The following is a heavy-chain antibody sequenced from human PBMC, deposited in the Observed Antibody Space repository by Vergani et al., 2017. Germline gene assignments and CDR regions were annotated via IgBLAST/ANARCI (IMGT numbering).Heavy chain of an antibody. V-gene: IGHV4-59*01. D-gene: IGHD2-21*01. CDR2: IYYSGST. CDR1: GGSISSYY. Sequence: QVQLQESGPGLVKPSETLSLTCTVSGGSISSYYWSWIRQPPGKGLEWIGYIYYSGSTNYNPSLKSRVTISVDTSKYQFSLKLSSVTAADTAVYYCARVPIVVGGLAGAFDIWGQGTMVTVSS. J-gene: IGHJ3*02. CDR3: ARVPIVVGGLAGAFDI.